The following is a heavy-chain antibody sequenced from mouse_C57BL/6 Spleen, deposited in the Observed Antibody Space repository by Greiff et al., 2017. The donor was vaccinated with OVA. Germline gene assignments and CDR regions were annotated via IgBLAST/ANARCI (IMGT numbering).Heavy chain of an antibody. V-gene: IGHV1-64*01. Sequence: QVQLQQPGAELVKPGASVKLSCKASGYTFTSYWMHWVKQRPGQGLEWIGMIHPNSGSTNYNVKFKSKATLTVDKSSSTAYMQLSSLTSEDSAVYYCARFITTVVADFIDYWGQGTTLTVSS. D-gene: IGHD1-1*01. CDR1: GYTFTSYW. CDR2: IHPNSGST. CDR3: ARFITTVVADFIDY. J-gene: IGHJ2*01.